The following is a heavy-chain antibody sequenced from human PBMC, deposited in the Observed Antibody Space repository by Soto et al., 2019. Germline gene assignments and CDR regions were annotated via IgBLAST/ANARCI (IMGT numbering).Heavy chain of an antibody. CDR1: GYTFSDYG. J-gene: IGHJ4*02. V-gene: IGHV1-3*01. D-gene: IGHD2-8*02. CDR3: ARGSRTCTEKACYKDFAF. Sequence: QVHLGQSGAEVKTPGASVTISCKASGYTFSDYGIHWIRQAPGQRPEWLGWILCLNDRKEYSQKFQGRISLTRDTSSITAYMGLSRLRSEATAVYYCARGSRTCTEKACYKDFAFWGQGSLVSLSS. CDR2: ILCLNDRK.